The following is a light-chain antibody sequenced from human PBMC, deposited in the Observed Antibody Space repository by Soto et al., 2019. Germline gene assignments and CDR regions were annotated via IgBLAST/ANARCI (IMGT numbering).Light chain of an antibody. CDR1: TGDVTNGRW. V-gene: IGLV7-46*01. CDR2: DTT. CDR3: LLFYDGVAV. Sequence: QTVVTQEPSLTVSPGGTVTLTCGSSTGDVTNGRWPYWFQQRPGQVPRTLIHDTTNKHPGTPARFSGSLLGGKAALTLSGAQPEDEAVYYCLLFYDGVAVFGGGTQLTVL. J-gene: IGLJ7*01.